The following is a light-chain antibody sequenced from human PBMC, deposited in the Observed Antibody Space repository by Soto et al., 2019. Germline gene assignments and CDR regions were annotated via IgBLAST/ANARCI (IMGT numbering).Light chain of an antibody. CDR2: GVT. CDR1: SSDVGDYNY. Sequence: QSALTQPASVSGSPGQSITISCIGASSDVGDYNYVSWYQQHPGKAPKLMIYGVTNRPSGVSNRFSGSKSGNTASLTISGLQAEDEADYYCSSYTSSSPVGFGGGTQLTVL. V-gene: IGLV2-14*01. J-gene: IGLJ2*01. CDR3: SSYTSSSPVG.